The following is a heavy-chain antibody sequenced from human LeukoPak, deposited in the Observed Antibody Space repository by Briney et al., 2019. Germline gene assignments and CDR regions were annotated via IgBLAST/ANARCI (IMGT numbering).Heavy chain of an antibody. Sequence: PGGSLRLSCAASGFIFGDYSMNWVRQAPGKGLEWVASITSSSASMDHADSVKGRFTISRDNSKNSLYLQMNSLRAEDTAVYYCARDTYFDYWGQGTLVTVSS. J-gene: IGHJ4*02. V-gene: IGHV3-21*01. CDR2: ITSSSASM. CDR3: ARDTYFDY. CDR1: GFIFGDYS.